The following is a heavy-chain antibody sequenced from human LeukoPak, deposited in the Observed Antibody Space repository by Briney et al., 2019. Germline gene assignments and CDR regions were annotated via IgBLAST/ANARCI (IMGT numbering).Heavy chain of an antibody. J-gene: IGHJ6*02. CDR2: IYYSGST. CDR3: ARSGSYDSSGYYYSYYYYGMDV. D-gene: IGHD3-22*01. V-gene: IGHV4-59*01. Sequence: SETLSLTCTVSGGSISSYYWSWIRQPPGKGLEWIGYIYYSGSTNYNPSLKNRVTISVDTSKNQFSLKLSSVTAADTAVYYCARSGSYDSSGYYYSYYYYGMDVWGQGTTVTVSS. CDR1: GGSISSYY.